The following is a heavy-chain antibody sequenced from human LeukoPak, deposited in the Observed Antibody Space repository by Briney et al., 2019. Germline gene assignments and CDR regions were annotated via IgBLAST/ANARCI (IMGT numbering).Heavy chain of an antibody. CDR1: GYTFTSNY. CDR3: ASWARYCTNGVCYTGPAGY. D-gene: IGHD2-8*01. CDR2: ISPSGGST. J-gene: IGHJ4*02. V-gene: IGHV1-46*01. Sequence: GASVKVSCKAFGYTFTSNYMHWVRQAPGQGPEWMGVISPSGGSTTHAQKFQGRVTLTRDMSTSTAYMELSSLRSEDTAVYYCASWARYCTNGVCYTGPAGYWGQGTLVTVSS.